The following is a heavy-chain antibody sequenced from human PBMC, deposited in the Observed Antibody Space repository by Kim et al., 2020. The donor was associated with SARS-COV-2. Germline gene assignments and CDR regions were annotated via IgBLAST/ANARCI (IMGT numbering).Heavy chain of an antibody. CDR2: IYYSGST. V-gene: IGHV4-39*01. CDR3: ASTDGYSFDY. CDR1: GGSISSSSYY. Sequence: SETLSLTCTVSGGSISSSSYYWGWIRQPPGKGLEWIGSIYYSGSTYYNPSLKSRVTISVDTSKNQFSLKLSSVTAADTAVYYCASTDGYSFDYWGQGTLVTVSS. J-gene: IGHJ4*02.